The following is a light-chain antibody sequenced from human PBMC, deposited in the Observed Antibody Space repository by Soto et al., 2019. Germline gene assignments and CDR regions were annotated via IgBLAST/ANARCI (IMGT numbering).Light chain of an antibody. Sequence: DIQMTQSPSSLSAAVGDGVTITCRASQSISKYLNWYQQKPGKAPTLMIYDVSRLESGVPSRFSGSGSGTEFTLTINSLQHDDFATYYCQQYDTYYTFGQGTKVDIK. J-gene: IGKJ2*01. V-gene: IGKV1-5*01. CDR1: QSISKY. CDR2: DVS. CDR3: QQYDTYYT.